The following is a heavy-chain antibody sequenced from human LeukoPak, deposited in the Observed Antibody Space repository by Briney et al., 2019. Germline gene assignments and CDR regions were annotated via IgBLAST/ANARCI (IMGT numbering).Heavy chain of an antibody. CDR2: IDNAGSIT. CDR3: VRSAFHAGSGNYYDY. CDR1: GFTFSNYW. V-gene: IGHV3-74*03. Sequence: GGSLRLSCAASGFTFSNYWIHWVRQAPGKGLVWVSRIDNAGSITTYADSVKGRFTISGDNAENTLYLQMNSLRVEDTAVYYCVRSAFHAGSGNYYDYWGQGTLVTVSS. D-gene: IGHD3-22*01. J-gene: IGHJ4*02.